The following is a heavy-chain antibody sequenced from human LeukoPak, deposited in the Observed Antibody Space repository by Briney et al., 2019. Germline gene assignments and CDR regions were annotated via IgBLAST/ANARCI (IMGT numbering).Heavy chain of an antibody. Sequence: GGSLRLSCTASGFTFSSYSMNWVRQAPGKGLEWASSISSSSSYIYYADSVKGRFTISRDNAKNSLYLQMNSLRAEDTAEYYCARRRYNWNAIDYWGQGTLVTVSS. J-gene: IGHJ4*02. CDR2: ISSSSSYI. CDR1: GFTFSSYS. CDR3: ARRRYNWNAIDY. D-gene: IGHD1-20*01. V-gene: IGHV3-21*04.